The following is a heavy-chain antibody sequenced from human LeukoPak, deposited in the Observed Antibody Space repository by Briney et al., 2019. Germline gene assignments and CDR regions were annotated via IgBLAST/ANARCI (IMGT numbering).Heavy chain of an antibody. D-gene: IGHD6-13*01. Sequence: ASVKVSCKASGGTFSSYAISWVRQAPGQGLEWMGGIIPIFGTAKYAQKFQGRVTITTDISTSTAYMELSSLRSEDTAVYYCARASHGSSWSDAGYWGLGTLVTVSS. J-gene: IGHJ4*02. CDR2: IIPIFGTA. V-gene: IGHV1-69*05. CDR1: GGTFSSYA. CDR3: ARASHGSSWSDAGY.